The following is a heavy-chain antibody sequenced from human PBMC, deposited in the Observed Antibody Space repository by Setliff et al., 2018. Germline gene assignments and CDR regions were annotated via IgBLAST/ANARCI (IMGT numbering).Heavy chain of an antibody. Sequence: SETLSLTCTVSGGSISNGTFYWGWIRQPPGKGLEWIGSINYHGSILHDGTTHSTYYNPSPKSRVTISIDTSKSQLPLKLSSVTAADMALYYCARNPDPLQYSFDLWGRGTLVTVSS. CDR3: ARNPDPLQYSFDL. V-gene: IGHV4-39*06. D-gene: IGHD6-6*01. CDR2: INYHGSILHDGTTHST. J-gene: IGHJ2*01. CDR1: GGSISNGTFY.